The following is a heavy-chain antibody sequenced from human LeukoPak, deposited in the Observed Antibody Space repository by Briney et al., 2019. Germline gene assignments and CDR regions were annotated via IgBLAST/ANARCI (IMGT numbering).Heavy chain of an antibody. CDR3: AMGVGATTGY. CDR2: IYYSGST. J-gene: IGHJ4*02. CDR1: GGSISSYY. V-gene: IGHV4-59*01. Sequence: SETLSLTCTVSGGSISSYYWSWLRQPPGKGREWIGYIYYSGSTNYNPSLKSRVTISVDTSKNQFSLKLSSVTTADTAVYYCAMGVGATTGYWGQGTLVTVSS. D-gene: IGHD1-26*01.